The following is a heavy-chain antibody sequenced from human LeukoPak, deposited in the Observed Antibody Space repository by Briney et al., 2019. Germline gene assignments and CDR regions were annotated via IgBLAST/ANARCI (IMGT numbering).Heavy chain of an antibody. D-gene: IGHD1-26*01. CDR2: INPNSGGT. V-gene: IGHV1-2*02. Sequence: ASVKVSCKASGYTFTGYYMHWVRQAPGQGLEWMGWINPNSGGTNYAQKFQGRVTMTRDTSISTAYMELSRLRSDDTAVHYCARDIRVVGATLYFDFWGQGTLVTVSS. CDR1: GYTFTGYY. J-gene: IGHJ4*02. CDR3: ARDIRVVGATLYFDF.